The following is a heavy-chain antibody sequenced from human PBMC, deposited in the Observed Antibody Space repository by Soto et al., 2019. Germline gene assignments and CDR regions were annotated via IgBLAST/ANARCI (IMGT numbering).Heavy chain of an antibody. Sequence: GGSLRLSCAASGFTFSNFFMSWVRQAPGQGLQWVSTISGGGDFTYYADSVKGRFTISRDNSKNTLYLQMNSLRAEDTAVYYCAHMTGFDYWGQGNLVTVSS. D-gene: IGHD3-9*01. CDR3: AHMTGFDY. CDR2: ISGGGDFT. CDR1: GFTFSNFF. V-gene: IGHV3-23*01. J-gene: IGHJ4*02.